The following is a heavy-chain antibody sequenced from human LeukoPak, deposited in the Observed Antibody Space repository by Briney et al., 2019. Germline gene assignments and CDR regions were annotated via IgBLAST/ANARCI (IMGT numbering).Heavy chain of an antibody. CDR2: INSDGRST. CDR1: GFTLSSYW. J-gene: IGHJ4*02. Sequence: GGSLRLSCAATGFTLSSYWMHWVRQAPGKGLVWVSRINSDGRSTSYADAVKGRFTISRDNAQNTLYLQMNSLRAEDTAVYYCTRAERNSYGSGSYNYWGQGTLVTVSS. CDR3: TRAERNSYGSGSYNY. V-gene: IGHV3-74*01. D-gene: IGHD3-10*01.